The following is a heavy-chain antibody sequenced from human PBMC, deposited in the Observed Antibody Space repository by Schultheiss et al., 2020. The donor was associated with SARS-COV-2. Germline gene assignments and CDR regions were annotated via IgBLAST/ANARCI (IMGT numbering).Heavy chain of an antibody. CDR3: ARGSSPRGPDCGGDCSLD. V-gene: IGHV3-9*01. Sequence: GGSLRLSCAASGFSFDDYAMHWVRQAPGKGLEWVSGISWNSGSIGYADSVKGRFTISRDNAKNSLYLQMNSLRAEDTAVYYCARGSSPRGPDCGGDCSLDWGQGTLVTVSS. D-gene: IGHD2-21*02. CDR2: ISWNSGSI. J-gene: IGHJ4*02. CDR1: GFSFDDYA.